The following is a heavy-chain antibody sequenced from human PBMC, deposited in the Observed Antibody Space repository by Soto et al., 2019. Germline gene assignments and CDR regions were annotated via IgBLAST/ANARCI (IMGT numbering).Heavy chain of an antibody. CDR1: GFTFRDYA. CDR3: ARSYGDYVFDY. Sequence: GSLRLSCIASGFTFRDYAISWFRQAPGKGLQWVSFIRSNIYDGTTEYAASVKGRFTISRDDSKTIAYLQMNSLETVDTAVYYCARSYGDYVFDYWGQGTLVTVSS. CDR2: IRSNIYDGTT. J-gene: IGHJ4*02. D-gene: IGHD4-17*01. V-gene: IGHV3-49*03.